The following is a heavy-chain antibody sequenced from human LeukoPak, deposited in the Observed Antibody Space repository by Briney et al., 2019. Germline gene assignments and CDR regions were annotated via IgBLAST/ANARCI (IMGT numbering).Heavy chain of an antibody. D-gene: IGHD1-26*01. J-gene: IGHJ4*02. V-gene: IGHV3-7*01. CDR3: ARDVGGSLDY. Sequence: GGSLRLSCEASGFTFSTYWMAWVRQARGTGLEWVANIKGDESARHQADSVKGRFTISRDNAKKSVYLQMSSLRGEDTAVYYCARDVGGSLDYWGQGTLVTVSS. CDR1: GFTFSTYW. CDR2: IKGDESAR.